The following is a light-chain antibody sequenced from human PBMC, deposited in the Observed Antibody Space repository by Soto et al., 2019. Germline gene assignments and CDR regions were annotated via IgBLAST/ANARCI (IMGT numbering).Light chain of an antibody. Sequence: QSALTQPASVSGSPGQSITISCTETSSDVGGYNYVSWYQQHPGKAPKLMIYDVSNRPSGVSNRFSGSKSGNTASLTISGLQAEDEDDYYCSSYTSSSTLVVFGGGTKLTVL. CDR1: SSDVGGYNY. CDR3: SSYTSSSTLVV. V-gene: IGLV2-14*01. CDR2: DVS. J-gene: IGLJ2*01.